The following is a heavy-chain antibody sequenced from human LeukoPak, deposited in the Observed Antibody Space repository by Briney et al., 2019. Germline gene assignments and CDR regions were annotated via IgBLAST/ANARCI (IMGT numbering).Heavy chain of an antibody. D-gene: IGHD3-10*01. CDR1: GDSVSSNNAV. J-gene: IGHJ5*02. CDR3: AREVTMVWGKLNWFDA. Sequence: SQTLSLTCAISGDSVSSNNAVWNWIRQSPSRGLEWLGRTYYRSRWYDDYAVSLRSRITINADTSKNQFSLQLNSVTPEDTAVYYCAREVTMVWGKLNWFDAWGQGTLVTVSS. V-gene: IGHV6-1*01. CDR2: TYYRSRWYD.